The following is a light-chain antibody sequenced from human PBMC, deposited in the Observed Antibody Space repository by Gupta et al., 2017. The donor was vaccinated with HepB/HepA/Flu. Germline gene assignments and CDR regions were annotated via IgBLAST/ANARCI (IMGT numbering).Light chain of an antibody. CDR2: AAS. V-gene: IGKV1-9*01. J-gene: IGKJ3*01. CDR3: QQVDNLPFT. CDR1: QDISSY. Sequence: DIQLTQSPSFLSASVGDRVTITCRASQDISSYLAWYQQRPGKAPNLLIYAASTLQRGVPSRFSGSGPGTEFTLTISSLQPEDSATYYCQQVDNLPFTFGHGTKVDIK.